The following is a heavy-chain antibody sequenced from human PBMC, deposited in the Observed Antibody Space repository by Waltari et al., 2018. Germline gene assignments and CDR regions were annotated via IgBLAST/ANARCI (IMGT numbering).Heavy chain of an antibody. V-gene: IGHV3-21*01. CDR3: ARDQVLAGGEDY. Sequence: EVQLVESGGGLVKPGGSLRLSCAASGFTFSSYRMNWVRQAPGKGLVGVSSSSSSSSYIYYADSWKGRFTISRDNAKNSLYLQMNSLRAEDTAVYYCARDQVLAGGEDYWGQGTLVTVSS. D-gene: IGHD2-21*01. J-gene: IGHJ4*02. CDR2: SSSSSSYI. CDR1: GFTFSSYR.